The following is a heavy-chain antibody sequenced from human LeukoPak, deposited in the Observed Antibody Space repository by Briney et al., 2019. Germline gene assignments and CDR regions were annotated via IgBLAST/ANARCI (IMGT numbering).Heavy chain of an antibody. CDR2: ISSDGSNK. J-gene: IGHJ4*02. V-gene: IGHV3-30*18. D-gene: IGHD6-19*01. CDR1: GFTFSSYG. Sequence: AGSLRLSCAASGFTFSSYGMHWVRQAPGKGLEWVAVISSDGSNKYYADSVKGRFTISRDNSKNTLYLQMNSLRAEDTAVYYCAKSHNSGWYTIDYWGQGTLVTVSS. CDR3: AKSHNSGWYTIDY.